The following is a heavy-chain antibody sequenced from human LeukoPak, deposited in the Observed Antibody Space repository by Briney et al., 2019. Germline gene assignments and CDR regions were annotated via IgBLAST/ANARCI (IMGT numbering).Heavy chain of an antibody. Sequence: PGGSLRLSCAASGFTFSSYSMNWVRQAPGKGLEWVSSISSSSSYIYYADSVKGRFTISRDNAKNSLYLQMNSLRAEDTAVYYCAREGRVTTVVTQIDYWGQGTLVTVSS. CDR2: ISSSSSYI. J-gene: IGHJ4*02. D-gene: IGHD4-23*01. CDR1: GFTFSSYS. CDR3: AREGRVTTVVTQIDY. V-gene: IGHV3-21*01.